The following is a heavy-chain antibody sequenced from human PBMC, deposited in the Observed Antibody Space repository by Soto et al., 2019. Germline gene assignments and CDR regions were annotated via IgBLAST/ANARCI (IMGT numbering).Heavy chain of an antibody. J-gene: IGHJ6*02. CDR2: IYPDDSDT. CDR3: TRHLELVDEGGYYYYGMDV. V-gene: IGHV5-51*01. CDR1: GYVFTNFW. D-gene: IGHD2-15*01. Sequence: PGESLKISCKGSGYVFTNFWIGWVRQMPGRGLEWMGVIYPDDSDTKYSPSFQGQVVISADKSINTAYLQWNTLKASDTAVYYCTRHLELVDEGGYYYYGMDVWGQGTTVTVSS.